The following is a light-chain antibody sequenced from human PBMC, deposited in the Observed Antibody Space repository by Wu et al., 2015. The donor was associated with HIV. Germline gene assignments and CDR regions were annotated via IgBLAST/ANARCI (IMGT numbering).Light chain of an antibody. CDR3: QQYNNWQYT. CDR1: QSVSDD. V-gene: IGKV3D-15*01. J-gene: IGKJ2*01. CDR2: GAV. Sequence: QSPGTLSVSPGESATLSCRASQSVSDDLAWYQQKPGQSPRLLIYGAVTRASGIPARFGGSGSGTEFTLTISSLQSEDFAVYYCQQYNNWQYTFGQGTKLEIK.